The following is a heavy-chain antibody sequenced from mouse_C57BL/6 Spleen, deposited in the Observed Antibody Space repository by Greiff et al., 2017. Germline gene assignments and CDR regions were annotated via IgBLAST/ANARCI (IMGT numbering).Heavy chain of an antibody. V-gene: IGHV6-3*01. CDR1: GFTFSNYW. CDR3: TGPLYYGSSPFDY. D-gene: IGHD1-1*01. Sequence: EVKLQESGGGLVQPGGSMKLSCVASGFTFSNYWMNWVRQSPEKGLEWVAQIRLKSDNYATHYAEAVKGRFTISRDDSKSSVYLQMNNLRAEDTGIYYCTGPLYYGSSPFDYWGQGTTLTVSS. CDR2: IRLKSDNYAT. J-gene: IGHJ2*01.